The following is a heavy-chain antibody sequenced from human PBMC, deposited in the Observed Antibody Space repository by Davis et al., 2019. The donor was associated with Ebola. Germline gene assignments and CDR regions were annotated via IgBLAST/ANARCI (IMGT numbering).Heavy chain of an antibody. CDR1: GGSFSGYY. J-gene: IGHJ6*02. Sequence: MPSETLSLTCAVYGGSFSGYYWSWIRQPPGKGLEWIGEINHSGSTNYNPSLKSRVTISVDTSKNQFSLKLSSVTAADTAVYYCARDKRYTHYYYYGMDVWGQGTTVTVSS. V-gene: IGHV4-34*01. D-gene: IGHD3-9*01. CDR3: ARDKRYTHYYYYGMDV. CDR2: INHSGST.